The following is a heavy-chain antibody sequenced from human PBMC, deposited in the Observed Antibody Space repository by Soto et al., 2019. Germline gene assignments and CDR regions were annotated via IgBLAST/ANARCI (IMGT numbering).Heavy chain of an antibody. CDR2: INPKSGGT. J-gene: IGHJ6*02. V-gene: IGHV1-2*04. CDR3: ARGHSTDCSNGVCSFFYNHEMDV. D-gene: IGHD2-8*01. CDR1: GYSFTDYH. Sequence: VPSVKVSCKASGYSFTDYHIHWVRQAPGQGLEWLGRINPKSGGTSTAQKFQGWVTMTRDRSISTVYMELTRLRSDDTAVYFCARGHSTDCSNGVCSFFYNHEMDVWGQ.